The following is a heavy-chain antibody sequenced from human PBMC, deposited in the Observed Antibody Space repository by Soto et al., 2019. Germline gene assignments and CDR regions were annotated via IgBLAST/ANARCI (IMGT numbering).Heavy chain of an antibody. CDR2: ISAYNGNT. CDR3: ARAGQYYDSSGYAN. J-gene: IGHJ4*02. CDR1: GYSFGTSG. Sequence: QVKLVQSGTEVKKPGASMKVSCKASGYSFGTSGISWVRQAPGQGLEWMGWISAYNGNTNYEQKLQDRVTMTPDTSTNTAYLELRSLRSDDTAVYYCARAGQYYDSSGYANWGQGTLVTVSS. V-gene: IGHV1-18*01. D-gene: IGHD3-22*01.